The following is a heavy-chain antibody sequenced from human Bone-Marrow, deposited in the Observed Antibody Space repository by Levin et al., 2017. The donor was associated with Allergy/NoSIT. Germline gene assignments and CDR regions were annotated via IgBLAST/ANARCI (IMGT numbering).Heavy chain of an antibody. CDR3: ARVPLLTGTTGYYYGMDV. CDR1: GGSISSYY. J-gene: IGHJ6*02. V-gene: IGHV4-4*07. CDR2: IYTSGST. D-gene: IGHD1-20*01. Sequence: KASETLSLTCTVSGGSISSYYWSWIRQPAGKGLEWIGRIYTSGSTNYNPSLKSRVTMSVDTSKNQFSLKLSSVTAADTAVYYCARVPLLTGTTGYYYGMDVWGQGTTVTVSS.